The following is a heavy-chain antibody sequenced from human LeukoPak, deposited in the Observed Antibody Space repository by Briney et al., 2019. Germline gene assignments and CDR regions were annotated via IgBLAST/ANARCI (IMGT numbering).Heavy chain of an antibody. CDR2: VYYSGST. Sequence: SETLSLTCTVSGASFSSSPYYSGWIRQPPGKGLEWMGSVYYSGSTYYNPSLMSRVTISLDTSKNHFSLKLAAVTAADTAVYYCARTGSSIAARPPDYWGQGTLVTVSS. J-gene: IGHJ4*02. D-gene: IGHD6-6*01. V-gene: IGHV4-39*07. CDR1: GASFSSSPYY. CDR3: ARTGSSIAARPPDY.